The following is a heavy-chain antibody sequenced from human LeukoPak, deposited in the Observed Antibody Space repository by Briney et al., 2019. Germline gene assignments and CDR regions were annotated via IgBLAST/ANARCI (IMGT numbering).Heavy chain of an antibody. CDR3: ARIPLGGENFDY. Sequence: GGSLGLSCAASGFTFSSYSMNWVRQAPGKGLEWVSYISSSSHTIYYADSVKGRFTISRDNAKNSLYLQMNSLRAEDTAVYYCARIPLGGENFDYWGQGTLVTVSS. CDR2: ISSSSHTI. V-gene: IGHV3-48*04. D-gene: IGHD2-21*01. CDR1: GFTFSSYS. J-gene: IGHJ4*02.